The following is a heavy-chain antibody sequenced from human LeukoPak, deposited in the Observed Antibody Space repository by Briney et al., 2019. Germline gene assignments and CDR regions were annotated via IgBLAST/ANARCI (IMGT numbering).Heavy chain of an antibody. Sequence: GGSLRLSCAASGFTFSNYAMNWVRQAPGKGLEWVSLISGSTGSTYYADSVKGRFSISRDNPKNTLYLQMNSLRAEDTAVYYCARATYYYDSSGYYVFYFDNWGQGTLVTVSS. V-gene: IGHV3-23*01. CDR2: ISGSTGST. D-gene: IGHD3-22*01. CDR1: GFTFSNYA. J-gene: IGHJ4*02. CDR3: ARATYYYDSSGYYVFYFDN.